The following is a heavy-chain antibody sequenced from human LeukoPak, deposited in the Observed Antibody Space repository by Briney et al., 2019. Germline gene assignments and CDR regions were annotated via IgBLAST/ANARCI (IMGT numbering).Heavy chain of an antibody. J-gene: IGHJ4*02. V-gene: IGHV3-9*01. D-gene: IGHD6-13*01. CDR2: ISWNSGSM. CDR3: AKDIRPGGSSWYYFDY. CDR1: GFTFDDYA. Sequence: GGSLRLSCAASGFTFDDYAMPWVRQAPGKGLEWVSGISWNSGSMGYADSVKGRFTISRDNAKNSLYLQMNSLRAEDTALYYCAKDIRPGGSSWYYFDYWGQGTLVTVSS.